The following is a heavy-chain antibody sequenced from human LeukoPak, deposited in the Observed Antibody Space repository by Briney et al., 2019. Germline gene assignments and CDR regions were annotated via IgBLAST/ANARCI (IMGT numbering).Heavy chain of an antibody. V-gene: IGHV1-46*01. D-gene: IGHD5-24*01. J-gene: IGHJ4*02. CDR2: INPSGGST. CDR3: AREGDGYNYDY. CDR1: GYTFTSYG. Sequence: ASVKVSCKASGYTFTSYGISWVRQAPGQGLEWMGIINPSGGSTSYAQKFQGRVTMTRDTSTSTIYMELSSLRSEDTAVYYCAREGDGYNYDYWGQGTLVTVSS.